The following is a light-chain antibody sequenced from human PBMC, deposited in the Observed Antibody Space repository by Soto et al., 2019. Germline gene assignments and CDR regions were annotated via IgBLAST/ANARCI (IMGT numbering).Light chain of an antibody. Sequence: QSVLTQPPSVSEAPRQRVTISCSGSSSNIGNNAVSWYQQLPGKAPKLLIYYDDLLPSGVSDRFSGSKSGTSASLAISGLQSEDEADYYCAAWDDSLNGVVFGGGTKLTVL. CDR1: SSNIGNNA. J-gene: IGLJ2*01. V-gene: IGLV1-36*01. CDR3: AAWDDSLNGVV. CDR2: YDD.